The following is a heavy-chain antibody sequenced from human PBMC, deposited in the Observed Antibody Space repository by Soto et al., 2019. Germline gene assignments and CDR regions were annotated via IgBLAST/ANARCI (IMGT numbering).Heavy chain of an antibody. Sequence: SETLSLTCTVSGGSSRSGGYYWSWFRQNPRKGLEWIGNIYYSGNTYYNPSLKSRLTISVDTSKNQFSLNLSSVTAADTAVYYCARDRLMATAGTARHYFGLDVWGQGTTVTVSS. D-gene: IGHD5-18*01. CDR1: GGSSRSGGYY. CDR2: IYYSGNT. V-gene: IGHV4-31*03. J-gene: IGHJ6*02. CDR3: ARDRLMATAGTARHYFGLDV.